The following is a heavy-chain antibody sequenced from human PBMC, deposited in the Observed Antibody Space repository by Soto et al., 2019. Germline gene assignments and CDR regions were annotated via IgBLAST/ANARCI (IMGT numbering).Heavy chain of an antibody. V-gene: IGHV3-7*01. D-gene: IGHD2-15*01. CDR3: ARDPTDAVAGLRPGDY. CDR2: IKQDGSEK. CDR1: GFTFSSYW. J-gene: IGHJ4*02. Sequence: EVQLVESGGGLVQPGGSLRLSCAASGFTFSSYWMSWVRQAPGKGLEWVANIKQDGSEKYYVDSVKGRFTISRDNAKNSLYRKMNSRRAEDRPGYYCARDPTDAVAGLRPGDYGGQGTLVTVSS.